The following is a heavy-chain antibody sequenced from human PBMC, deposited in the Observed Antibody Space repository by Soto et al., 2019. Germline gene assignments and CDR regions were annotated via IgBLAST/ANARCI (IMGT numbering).Heavy chain of an antibody. J-gene: IGHJ3*02. V-gene: IGHV1-2*04. Sequence: QVQLVQSGAEVKKPGASVKVSCKASGYTFTGYYMHWVRQAPGQGLEWMGWINPNSGGTNYAQKFQGWVTMTRDTSISTXYXXLSRLRSDDTAVYYCAREYYYDSSGYSMGGYAFDIWGQGTMVTVSS. CDR3: AREYYYDSSGYSMGGYAFDI. CDR1: GYTFTGYY. D-gene: IGHD3-22*01. CDR2: INPNSGGT.